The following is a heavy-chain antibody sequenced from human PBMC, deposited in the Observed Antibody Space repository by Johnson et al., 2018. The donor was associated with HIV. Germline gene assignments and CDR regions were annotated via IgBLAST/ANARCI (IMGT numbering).Heavy chain of an antibody. CDR1: GFTFDDYG. D-gene: IGHD2-15*01. CDR2: INWNGGST. CDR3: ARALRVVVVAATFDAFDI. J-gene: IGHJ3*02. Sequence: VQLVESGGGLVQPGGSLRLSCEASGFTFDDYGMSWVRQAPGKGLEWVSGINWNGGSTGYADSVKGRFTISRDNAKNSLYLQMNSLRAEDTALYYCARALRVVVVAATFDAFDIWGQGTMVTVSS. V-gene: IGHV3-20*04.